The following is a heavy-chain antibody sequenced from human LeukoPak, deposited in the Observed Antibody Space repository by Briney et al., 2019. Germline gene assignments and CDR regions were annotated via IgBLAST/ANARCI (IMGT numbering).Heavy chain of an antibody. J-gene: IGHJ4*02. CDR1: GFPFRSYS. CDR3: ARDTYNWNYGYDY. V-gene: IGHV3-21*01. CDR2: ISTTSTYV. D-gene: IGHD1-7*01. Sequence: GGSLRLSWAASGFPFRSYSMNWVRQAPGKGLEWVSSISTTSTYVYYVDSVKGRFTISRDNAKNSLYLQMNSLRAEDTAVYYCARDTYNWNYGYDYWGQGTLVTVSS.